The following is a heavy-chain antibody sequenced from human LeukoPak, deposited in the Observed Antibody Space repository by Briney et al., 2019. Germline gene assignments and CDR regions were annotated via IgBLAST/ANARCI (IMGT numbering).Heavy chain of an antibody. CDR1: GFTFSSYA. Sequence: GGSLRPSCAASGFTFSSYAMSWVRQAPGKGLEWVSAISGSGGSTYYADSVKGRFTISRDNSKNTLYLQMNSLRAEDTAVYYCAKDQTVVVVAATGGTGIDYWGQGTLVTVSS. CDR3: AKDQTVVVVAATGGTGIDY. CDR2: ISGSGGST. V-gene: IGHV3-23*01. J-gene: IGHJ4*02. D-gene: IGHD2-15*01.